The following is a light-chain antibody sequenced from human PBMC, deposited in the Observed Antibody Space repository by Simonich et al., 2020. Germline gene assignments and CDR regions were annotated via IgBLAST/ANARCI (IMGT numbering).Light chain of an antibody. V-gene: IGKV3-20*01. CDR3: QQYGSSPPYT. J-gene: IGKJ2*01. CDR1: QSVSSRY. Sequence: EIVLTQSPGTLSLSPGERATLSCRASQSVSSRYLAWYQQKPGQAPRLLICGASSRATGIPDRFSGSGSGTYFTLTISILEPEDFAVYYCQQYGSSPPYTFGQGPKLEIK. CDR2: GAS.